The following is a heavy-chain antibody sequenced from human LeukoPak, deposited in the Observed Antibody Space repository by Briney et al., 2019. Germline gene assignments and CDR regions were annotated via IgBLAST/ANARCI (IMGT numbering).Heavy chain of an antibody. CDR1: GGSISSYY. J-gene: IGHJ5*02. CDR3: AREYCSSTSCFPEMDWFDP. Sequence: PSETLSLTCTVSGGSISSYYWSWIRQPPGRGLEWIGRIYTSGSTNYNPSLKSRVTTSVDTSKNQFSLKLSSVTAADTAVYYCAREYCSSTSCFPEMDWFDPWGQGTLVTVSS. V-gene: IGHV4-4*08. D-gene: IGHD2-2*01. CDR2: IYTSGST.